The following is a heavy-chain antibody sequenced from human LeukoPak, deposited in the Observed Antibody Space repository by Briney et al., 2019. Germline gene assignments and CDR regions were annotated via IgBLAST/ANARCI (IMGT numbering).Heavy chain of an antibody. CDR3: ARVQAMIVVASYYFDY. CDR2: INPNSGGT. V-gene: IGHV1-2*02. D-gene: IGHD3-22*01. J-gene: IGHJ4*02. Sequence: ASVKVSCKASGYTFTGYYMHWVRQAPGAGLEWMGWINPNSGGTKYVQKFQGRVTMTRDTSISTAYIELSRLRSDDTAVYYCARVQAMIVVASYYFDYWGQGTLVTVSS. CDR1: GYTFTGYY.